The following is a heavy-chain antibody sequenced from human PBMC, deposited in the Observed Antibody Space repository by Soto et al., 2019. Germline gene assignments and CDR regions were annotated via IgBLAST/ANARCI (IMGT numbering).Heavy chain of an antibody. V-gene: IGHV3-23*01. D-gene: IGHD3-10*01. Sequence: PGGSLRLSCAASGFTFSAYAMSWVRQAPGKGLEWVSAISGRGDTTYDADSVKGRFSISRDNSKNTLYMQMNSLRAEDTAVYYCAKGKYDASGSFYNNLDYWGQGTVVTVSS. CDR1: GFTFSAYA. CDR2: ISGRGDTT. CDR3: AKGKYDASGSFYNNLDY. J-gene: IGHJ4*02.